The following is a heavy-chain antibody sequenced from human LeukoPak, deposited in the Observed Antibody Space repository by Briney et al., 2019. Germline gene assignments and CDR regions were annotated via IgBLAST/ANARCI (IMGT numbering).Heavy chain of an antibody. CDR2: ISYRGTT. V-gene: IGHV4-39*07. Sequence: PSETLSLTCTVSGGSISSSNSYWGWIRQPPGKGLEWIGSISYRGTTYYNAPLKSRVTISLDTSKNQFSLKLSSVTAADTAVYYCARCWREQPGSNWFDPWGQGTLVTVSS. CDR1: GGSISSSNSY. D-gene: IGHD3-10*01. CDR3: ARCWREQPGSNWFDP. J-gene: IGHJ5*02.